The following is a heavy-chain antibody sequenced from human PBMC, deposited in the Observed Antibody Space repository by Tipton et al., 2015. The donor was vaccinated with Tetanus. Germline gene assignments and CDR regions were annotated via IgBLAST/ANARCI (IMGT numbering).Heavy chain of an antibody. CDR2: IYYSGST. D-gene: IGHD1-26*01. CDR3: ARDLRGGRGDAFDI. V-gene: IGHV4-31*03. CDR1: GGSISSGGYY. J-gene: IGHJ3*02. Sequence: TLSLTCTVSGGSISSGGYYWSWIRQHPGKGLEWIGYIYYSGSTYYNPSLKSRVTISVDRSKNQFSLKLSSVTAADTAVYYCARDLRGGRGDAFDIWGQGTMVTVSS.